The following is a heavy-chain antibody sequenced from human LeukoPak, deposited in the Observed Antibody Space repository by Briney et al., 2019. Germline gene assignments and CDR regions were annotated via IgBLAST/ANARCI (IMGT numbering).Heavy chain of an antibody. CDR2: MSSSRTFI. Sequence: GGSLRLSCAGSGFTFSSYAMNWVRQAPGKGLEWVSSMSSSRTFIYYADSVKGRFTISRDNANNSLYLQMNSLRAEDTSVYYCARGGYCSGGSCYGGFDVWGQGTTVTVSS. V-gene: IGHV3-21*01. CDR1: GFTFSSYA. CDR3: ARGGYCSGGSCYGGFDV. J-gene: IGHJ6*02. D-gene: IGHD2-15*01.